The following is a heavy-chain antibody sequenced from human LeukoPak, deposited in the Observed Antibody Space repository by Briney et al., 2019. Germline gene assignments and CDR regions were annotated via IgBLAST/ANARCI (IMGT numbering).Heavy chain of an antibody. CDR1: GGSISNYH. V-gene: IGHV4-59*01. D-gene: IGHD3-22*01. J-gene: IGHJ3*02. CDR2: IFYSGST. CDR3: ARARNYYDNSGYYYEGDAFDI. Sequence: KSSETLSLTCTVSGGSISNYHWGWIRQPPGKGLEWIGYIFYSGSTHDNPSLKSRVTISVDTSKNQFSLRLSSVTAADTAVYYCARARNYYDNSGYYYEGDAFDIWGQGTMVTVSS.